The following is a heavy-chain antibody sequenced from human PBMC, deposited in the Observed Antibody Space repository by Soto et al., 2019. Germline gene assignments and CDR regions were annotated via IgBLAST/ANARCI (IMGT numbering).Heavy chain of an antibody. Sequence: SETLSLTCSVSGYSVSSSYYWSWIRQPAGKGLEWIGRIYTSGSTNYNPSLKSRVTMSLDTSKNQFSLKLTSVTAADTALYYCARGNCSSPNCYSFSGYYGMDVWGQGTTVTVSS. CDR2: IYTSGST. D-gene: IGHD2-2*01. J-gene: IGHJ6*02. CDR1: GYSVSSSYY. CDR3: ARGNCSSPNCYSFSGYYGMDV. V-gene: IGHV4-4*07.